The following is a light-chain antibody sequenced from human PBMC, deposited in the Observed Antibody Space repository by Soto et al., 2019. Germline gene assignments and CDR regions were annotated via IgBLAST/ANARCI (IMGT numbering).Light chain of an antibody. CDR1: QSVLYSSNNKNY. J-gene: IGKJ2*01. Sequence: DIVMTQTPDSLAVSLGERATINCKSSQSVLYSSNNKNYLAWYQQRPGQPPKLLIYCASTRESGFPDRFSGSVSGTDFTLTISSLQAEDVAVYYCQQYESTPPTFGQGTKLEIK. CDR3: QQYESTPPT. CDR2: CAS. V-gene: IGKV4-1*01.